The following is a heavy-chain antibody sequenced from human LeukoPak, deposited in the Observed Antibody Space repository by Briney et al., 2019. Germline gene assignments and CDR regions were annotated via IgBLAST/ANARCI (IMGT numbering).Heavy chain of an antibody. V-gene: IGHV4-34*01. D-gene: IGHD3-10*02. CDR3: ARQGPPFYVPQRERIHFDY. Sequence: SETLSLTCAVYGGSFSGYYWSWIRQPPGKGLEWIGEINHSGSTNYNPSLKSRVTISVDTSKNQFSLKLSSVTDADTAVYYCARQGPPFYVPQRERIHFDYWGQGTLVTVS. CDR2: INHSGST. J-gene: IGHJ4*02. CDR1: GGSFSGYY.